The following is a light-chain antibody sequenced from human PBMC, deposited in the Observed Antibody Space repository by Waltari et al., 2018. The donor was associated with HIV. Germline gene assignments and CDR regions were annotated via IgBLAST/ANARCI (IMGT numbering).Light chain of an antibody. Sequence: DIQMTQSPTTLSDSVGDRVTMSCRASQSVNRWLAWYQHKPGTAPKLLIYEASSLEVRVPSRFSGSGSDTDFTLTIDNLQPADFATYYCQQYEDYPLTFGGGTKVDIK. CDR3: QQYEDYPLT. V-gene: IGKV1-5*01. CDR1: QSVNRW. CDR2: EAS. J-gene: IGKJ4*01.